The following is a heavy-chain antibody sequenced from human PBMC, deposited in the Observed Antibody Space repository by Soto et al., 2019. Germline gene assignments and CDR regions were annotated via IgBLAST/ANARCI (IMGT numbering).Heavy chain of an antibody. CDR1: GFTFSGHW. CDR2: ISSDGSSA. Sequence: PWGSLRLSCAASGFTFSGHWMHWVRQTPGKGLVWVSRISSDGSSASYADSVKGRFTISRDNAKNTLYVQMNSLTAEDTAVYHCTREYTSSRYFDYWGQGALVTVSS. J-gene: IGHJ4*02. V-gene: IGHV3-74*01. CDR3: TREYTSSRYFDY. D-gene: IGHD6-13*01.